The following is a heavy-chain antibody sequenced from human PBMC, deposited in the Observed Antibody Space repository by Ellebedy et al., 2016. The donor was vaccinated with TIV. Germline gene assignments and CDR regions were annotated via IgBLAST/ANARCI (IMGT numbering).Heavy chain of an antibody. CDR2: ISSGGSTI. D-gene: IGHD3-10*01. J-gene: IGHJ4*02. Sequence: PGGSLRLSCAASGFTFNSYEMNWVRQAPGKGLEWVSYISSGGSTIYYEDSVKGRCTISRDNANSTQDLQMNRLRAEDAAVFYCARGNMVRGGAFDYWGQGTLVTVSS. V-gene: IGHV3-48*03. CDR3: ARGNMVRGGAFDY. CDR1: GFTFNSYE.